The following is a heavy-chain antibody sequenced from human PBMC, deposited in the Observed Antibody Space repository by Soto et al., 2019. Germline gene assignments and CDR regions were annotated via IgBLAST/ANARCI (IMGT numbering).Heavy chain of an antibody. J-gene: IGHJ2*01. D-gene: IGHD2-15*01. V-gene: IGHV1-69*08. CDR2: IIPILGIA. CDR1: GGTFSSYT. Sequence: QVQLVQSGAEVKKPGSSVKVSCKASGGTFSSYTISWVRQAPGQGLEWMGRIIPILGIANYAQKFQGRVTITADKSTSTAYKELSSLRSEDTAVYYCARDRGGGSARDYWYFDLWGRGTLVTVSS. CDR3: ARDRGGGSARDYWYFDL.